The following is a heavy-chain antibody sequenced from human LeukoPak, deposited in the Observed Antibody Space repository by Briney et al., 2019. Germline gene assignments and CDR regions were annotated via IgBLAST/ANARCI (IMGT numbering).Heavy chain of an antibody. Sequence: SETLSLTCTVSGGSISSYYWSWIRQPPGKGLEWIGYIYYSASTNYNPSLKSRVTISVDTSKNQFSLKLSSVTAADTAVYYCARGWYYYGSGKDYYYYYGMDVWGQGTTVTVSS. CDR2: IYYSAST. J-gene: IGHJ6*02. CDR3: ARGWYYYGSGKDYYYYYGMDV. V-gene: IGHV4-59*01. D-gene: IGHD3-10*01. CDR1: GGSISSYY.